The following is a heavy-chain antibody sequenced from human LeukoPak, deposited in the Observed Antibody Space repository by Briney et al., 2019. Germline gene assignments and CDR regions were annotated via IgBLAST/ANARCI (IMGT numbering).Heavy chain of an antibody. CDR3: ARGVVANYFDY. D-gene: IGHD3-22*01. CDR2: IYYSGST. CDR1: GGSISSYY. V-gene: IGHV4-59*01. Sequence: SETLSLTCTVSGGSISSYYCSWIRQPPGKGLEWIGYIYYSGSTNYNPSLKSRVTISVDTSKKLFSLKLSSVTAADTAVYYCARGVVANYFDYWGQGTLVTVSS. J-gene: IGHJ4*02.